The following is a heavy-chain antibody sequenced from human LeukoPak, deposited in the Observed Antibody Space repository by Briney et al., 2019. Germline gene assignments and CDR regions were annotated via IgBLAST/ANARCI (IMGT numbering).Heavy chain of an antibody. Sequence: GGSLRLSCAASGFTLSNYAMTWVRQAPGKGLEWVSSITGSGALTYYAASVKGRFTISKDNAMDTLFLQMNSLRADDTAVYYCAKDRVDGSGSQFDSWGQGSLVTVSS. CDR2: ITGSGALT. V-gene: IGHV3-23*01. CDR1: GFTLSNYA. CDR3: AKDRVDGSGSQFDS. D-gene: IGHD3-10*01. J-gene: IGHJ4*02.